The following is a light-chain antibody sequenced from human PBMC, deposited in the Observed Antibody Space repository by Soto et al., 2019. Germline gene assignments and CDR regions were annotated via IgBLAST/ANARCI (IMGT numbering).Light chain of an antibody. J-gene: IGLJ3*02. V-gene: IGLV2-8*01. CDR2: EVT. CDR1: SSDVGAYKY. CDR3: TSYVGNDIWV. Sequence: QSALTQPPSASGSPGQSVTISCTGTSSDVGAYKYVSWYQQYPGKAPKLMIYEVTKRPLGVPDRFSGSKSGKTASLTVSGLQAEDEADYYCTSYVGNDIWVFGGGTKLTVL.